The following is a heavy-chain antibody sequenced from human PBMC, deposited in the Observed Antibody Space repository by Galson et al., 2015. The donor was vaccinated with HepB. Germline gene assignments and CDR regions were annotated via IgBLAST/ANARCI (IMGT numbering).Heavy chain of an antibody. CDR2: INPNSGGT. CDR3: ASKWELRYYYYGMDV. D-gene: IGHD1-26*01. J-gene: IGHJ6*02. Sequence: HWVRQAPGQGLEWMGWINPNSGGTNYAQKFQGRVTMTRDTSISTAYMELSRLRSDDTAVYYCASKWELRYYYYGMDVWGQGTTVTVSS. V-gene: IGHV1-2*02.